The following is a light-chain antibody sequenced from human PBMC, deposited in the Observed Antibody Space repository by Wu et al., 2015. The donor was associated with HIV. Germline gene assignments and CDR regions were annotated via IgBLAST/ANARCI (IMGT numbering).Light chain of an antibody. CDR2: AAS. V-gene: IGKV1-27*01. J-gene: IGKJ1*01. CDR1: QGISDY. Sequence: DIQMTQSPSSLSASVGDRVTITCQASQGISDYVAWYQQKPGKAPKLLIYAASILQSGVPSRFSGSGSGTDFSLTISSLQPEDVAIYYCQKYNSAPRTFGQGTKVEIK. CDR3: QKYNSAPRT.